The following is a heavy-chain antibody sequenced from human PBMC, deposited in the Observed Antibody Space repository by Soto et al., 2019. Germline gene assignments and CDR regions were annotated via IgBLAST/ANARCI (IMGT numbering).Heavy chain of an antibody. Sequence: QVQLQESGPGLVKPSQTLSLTCTVSGGSISSGGYYWSWIRQHPGKGLAWIGYIYYSGSTYYNPSLKSRVTISVDTSKNQFSLKLSSVTAADTAVYYCARASGQTRIAARPSYYYYYGMDVWGQGTTVTVSS. CDR3: ARASGQTRIAARPSYYYYYGMDV. CDR1: GGSISSGGYY. V-gene: IGHV4-31*03. J-gene: IGHJ6*02. CDR2: IYYSGST. D-gene: IGHD6-6*01.